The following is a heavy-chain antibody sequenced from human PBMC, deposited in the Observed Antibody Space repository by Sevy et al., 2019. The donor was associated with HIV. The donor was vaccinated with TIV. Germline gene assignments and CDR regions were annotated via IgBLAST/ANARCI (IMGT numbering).Heavy chain of an antibody. CDR3: ARERPYESSGPFGN. CDR2: IKEDGSEK. J-gene: IGHJ4*02. V-gene: IGHV3-7*01. Sequence: GGSLRLSCAASGFTFSTYNHYWMTWVRQAPGKGLARVANIKEDGSEKDYVDSVKGRFTISRDNAKNSVYLQMNSLRVEDTAVYYWARERPYESSGPFGNWGQGILVTVSS. CDR1: GFTFSTYNHYW. D-gene: IGHD3-22*01.